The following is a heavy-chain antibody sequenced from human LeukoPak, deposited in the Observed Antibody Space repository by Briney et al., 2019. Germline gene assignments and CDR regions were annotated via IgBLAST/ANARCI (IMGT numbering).Heavy chain of an antibody. V-gene: IGHV2-5*01. Sequence: SGPTLLNPTPTLTLTCTFSGLSLSTSGVGVGWIRQPPGKALEWLSLINWNDDKRYSPSLKRRVTITKDTSKTQVVLTMTNMDPVDTATYYCAHRDGRTDAFDIWGQGTMVTVSS. J-gene: IGHJ3*02. CDR2: INWNDDK. CDR1: GLSLSTSGVG. CDR3: AHRDGRTDAFDI.